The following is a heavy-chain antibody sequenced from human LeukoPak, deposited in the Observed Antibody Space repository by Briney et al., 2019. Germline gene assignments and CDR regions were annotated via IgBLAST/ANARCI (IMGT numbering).Heavy chain of an antibody. CDR2: IYTSGST. CDR1: GVPIRGYY. CDR3: ARVRYYDRVFYFDL. V-gene: IGHV4-4*09. J-gene: IGHJ4*02. Sequence: SETLCLSCTVSGVPIRGYYRSWIRQAPGKGLEWIGYIYTSGSTHYNASLERRVTISVDTSKIHFSLKLSSVAAADTYVYSCARVRYYDRVFYFDLWGQGTLVTVSS. D-gene: IGHD3-9*01.